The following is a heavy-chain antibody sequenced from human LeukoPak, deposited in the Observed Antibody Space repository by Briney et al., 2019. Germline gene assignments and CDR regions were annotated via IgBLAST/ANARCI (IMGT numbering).Heavy chain of an antibody. CDR2: ISYSSIYV. Sequence: GGSLRLSCAASGFTFSSYSMNWVRQAPGKGLEWVSSISYSSIYVYSADSVKGRFTISRDNAKNSLYLQMNSLRAEDTAVYYCARVLSHYYYMDVWGKGTTVTVSS. V-gene: IGHV3-21*01. J-gene: IGHJ6*03. CDR3: ARVLSHYYYMDV. CDR1: GFTFSSYS.